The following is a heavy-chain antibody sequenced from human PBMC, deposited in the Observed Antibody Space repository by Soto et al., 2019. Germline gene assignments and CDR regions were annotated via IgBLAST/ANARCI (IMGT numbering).Heavy chain of an antibody. CDR2: IYHSGST. CDR1: GGSISSSNW. D-gene: IGHD6-13*01. V-gene: IGHV4-4*02. Sequence: QVQLQESGPGLVKPSGTLSLTCAVSGGSISSSNWWSWVRQPPGKGLEWIGEIYHSGSTNYNPSLKCRVTISVDKSKNQFSLKLSSVTAADTAVYYCASVGRFGSSWYYFDYWGQGTLVTVSS. CDR3: ASVGRFGSSWYYFDY. J-gene: IGHJ4*02.